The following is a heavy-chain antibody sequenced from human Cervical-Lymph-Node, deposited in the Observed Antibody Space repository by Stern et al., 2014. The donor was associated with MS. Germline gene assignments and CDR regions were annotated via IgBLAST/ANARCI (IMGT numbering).Heavy chain of an antibody. D-gene: IGHD4-17*01. V-gene: IGHV7-4-1*02. CDR1: GYTFTDHA. Sequence: QVQLVQSGSELKKPGASVKVSCKASGYTFTDHALNWVRQAPGQGLEWMGWIHTSTGKPTYAQGFTGRFVFSLDTSVNTAFLQISGLETEDTAVYYCARDGNDEETTVTTYWGQGTLVTVSS. CDR2: IHTSTGKP. J-gene: IGHJ4*02. CDR3: ARDGNDEETTVTTY.